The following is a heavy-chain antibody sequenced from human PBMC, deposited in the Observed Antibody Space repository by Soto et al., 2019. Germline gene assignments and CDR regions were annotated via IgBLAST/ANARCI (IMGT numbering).Heavy chain of an antibody. Sequence: ASVKVSCKASGYTFTGYYMHWVRQAPGQGLEWMGWINPNSGGTNYAQKFQGWVTMTRDTSISTAYMELSRLRSDDTAVYYCAREYCSSTSRYNDGRYYYYGMDVWGQGTTVTVSS. J-gene: IGHJ6*02. V-gene: IGHV1-2*04. CDR2: INPNSGGT. D-gene: IGHD2-2*02. CDR3: AREYCSSTSRYNDGRYYYYGMDV. CDR1: GYTFTGYY.